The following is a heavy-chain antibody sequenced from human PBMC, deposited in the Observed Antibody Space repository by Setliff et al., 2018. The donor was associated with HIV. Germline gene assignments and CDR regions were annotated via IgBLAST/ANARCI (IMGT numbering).Heavy chain of an antibody. CDR3: THRRRDGFIPY. J-gene: IGHJ4*02. Sequence: SGPTLVNPTQTLTLTCTFSGFSLSATSMGVGWVRQPPGKALEWLALIYWDDDKRYSPSLESRLTITKDTSKNQVVLTMTNMDSVDTATHYCTHRRRDGFIPYWGQGTRVTVSS. D-gene: IGHD2-21*01. V-gene: IGHV2-5*02. CDR1: GFSLSATSMG. CDR2: IYWDDDK.